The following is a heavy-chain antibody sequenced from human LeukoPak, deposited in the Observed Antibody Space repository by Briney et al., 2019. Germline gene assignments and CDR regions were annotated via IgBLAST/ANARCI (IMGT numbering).Heavy chain of an antibody. J-gene: IGHJ4*02. D-gene: IGHD3-9*01. Sequence: GGSLRLSCAASGITVSTNYMSWVRQAPGKGLEWVSIIYSGGATFYADSVKGRFTISRENSKNTLWLQMNSLRAEDTAVYYCARLHYDVLTGPFDYWGQGTLVIVSS. CDR1: GITVSTNY. CDR3: ARLHYDVLTGPFDY. V-gene: IGHV3-66*04. CDR2: IYSGGAT.